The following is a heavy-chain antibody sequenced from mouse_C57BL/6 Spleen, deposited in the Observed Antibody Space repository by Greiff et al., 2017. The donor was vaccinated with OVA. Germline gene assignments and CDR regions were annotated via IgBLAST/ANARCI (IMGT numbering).Heavy chain of an antibody. CDR2: ISGGGGNT. Sequence: EVQRVESGGGLVKPGGSLKLSCAASGFTFSSYTMSWVRQTPEKRLEWVATISGGGGNTYYPDSVKGRFTISRDNAKNTLYLQMSSLRSEDTALYYCARRGAYYGNYEGAMDYWGQGTSVTVSS. CDR3: ARRGAYYGNYEGAMDY. V-gene: IGHV5-9*01. D-gene: IGHD2-1*01. CDR1: GFTFSSYT. J-gene: IGHJ4*01.